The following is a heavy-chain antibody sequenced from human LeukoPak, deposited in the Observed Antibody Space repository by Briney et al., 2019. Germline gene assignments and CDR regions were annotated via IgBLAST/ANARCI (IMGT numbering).Heavy chain of an antibody. CDR3: ARAMKPAALDY. D-gene: IGHD2-2*01. Sequence: GGSLRLSCAASGFTFSSYGMHWVRQAPGKGLEWVAVISYDGSNKYYADSVKGRFTISRDNSKNTLYLQMNSLRAEDTAVYYCARAMKPAALDYWGQGTLVTVSP. V-gene: IGHV3-30*03. CDR1: GFTFSSYG. J-gene: IGHJ4*02. CDR2: ISYDGSNK.